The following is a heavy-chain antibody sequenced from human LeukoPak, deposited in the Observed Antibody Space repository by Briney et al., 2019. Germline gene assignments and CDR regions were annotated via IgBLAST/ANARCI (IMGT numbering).Heavy chain of an antibody. CDR1: GYSFTSYW. CDR3: ARGGANSGSYFGNIDY. V-gene: IGHV5-51*01. Sequence: GESLKISCKGSGYSFTSYWIGWVRQMPGKGLEWMGIIYPGDSDTRYSPSFQGQVTISADKSISTAYLQWSSLKASDTAMYCCARGGANSGSYFGNIDYWGQGTLVTVSS. D-gene: IGHD3-10*01. J-gene: IGHJ4*02. CDR2: IYPGDSDT.